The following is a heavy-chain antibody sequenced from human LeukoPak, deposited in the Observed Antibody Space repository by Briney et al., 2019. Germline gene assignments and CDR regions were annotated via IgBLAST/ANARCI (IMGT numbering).Heavy chain of an antibody. V-gene: IGHV3-21*01. J-gene: IGHJ4*02. D-gene: IGHD4-17*01. Sequence: GGSLRLSCAASGFTFSSYSMNWVRQAPGKGLEWVSSISSSSSYIYYADSVKGRFTISRDNAKNSLYLQMNSLRAEDTAVYYCATAWGYGDFSFDYWGQGTLVTVSS. CDR2: ISSSSSYI. CDR3: ATAWGYGDFSFDY. CDR1: GFTFSSYS.